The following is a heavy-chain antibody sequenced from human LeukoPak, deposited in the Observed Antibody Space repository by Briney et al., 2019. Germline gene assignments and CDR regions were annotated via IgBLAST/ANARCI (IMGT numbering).Heavy chain of an antibody. Sequence: GGSLRLSCAASGFTFSSYSMNWVRQAPGKGLEWVSYISSSSSTIYYADSVKGRFTISRDNAKNSLYLQMNSLRAEDTAVYYCAREVYYDSSGYYYGQANNWFDPWGQGTLVTVSS. CDR3: AREVYYDSSGYYYGQANNWFDP. J-gene: IGHJ5*02. CDR2: ISSSSSTI. D-gene: IGHD3-22*01. CDR1: GFTFSSYS. V-gene: IGHV3-48*01.